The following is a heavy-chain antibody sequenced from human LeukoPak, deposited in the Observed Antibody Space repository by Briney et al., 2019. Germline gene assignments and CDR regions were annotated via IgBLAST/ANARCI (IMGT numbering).Heavy chain of an antibody. Sequence: GGSLRLSCAASGFTFSSYALSWVRQAPGKGLEWVSAISGSGGSTYYADSVKGRFTISRDNSKNTLYLQMNSLRAEDTAVYYCAKDLDSSGYYYYWGQGTLVTVSS. CDR3: AKDLDSSGYYYY. CDR2: ISGSGGST. CDR1: GFTFSSYA. D-gene: IGHD3-22*01. V-gene: IGHV3-23*01. J-gene: IGHJ4*02.